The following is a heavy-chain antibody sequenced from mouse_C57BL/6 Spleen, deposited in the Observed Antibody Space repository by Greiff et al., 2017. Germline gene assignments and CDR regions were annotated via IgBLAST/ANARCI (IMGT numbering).Heavy chain of an antibody. CDR1: GYAFSSSW. V-gene: IGHV1-82*01. CDR3: AKGGVVVHFDY. CDR2: FYPGDGDT. J-gene: IGHJ2*01. Sequence: VQLQESGPELVKPGASVKISCKASGYAFSSSWMNWVKQRPGKGLEWIGRFYPGDGDTNYNGKFKGKATLTADKSSSTAYMQLSSRTSEDSAVCFCAKGGVVVHFDYWGQGTTLTVSS. D-gene: IGHD1-1*01.